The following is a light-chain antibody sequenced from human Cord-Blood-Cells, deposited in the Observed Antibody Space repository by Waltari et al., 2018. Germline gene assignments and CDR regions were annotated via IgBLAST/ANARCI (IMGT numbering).Light chain of an antibody. V-gene: IGLV2-23*03. CDR3: CSYAGSSTFYVV. CDR2: EGS. CDR1: RGDVGSYNL. J-gene: IGLJ2*01. Sequence: QSALTHPASVSGSPGQSITIPGTGTRGDVGSYNLVPCYQQNPGKPPKLMIYEGSKRPSGVSNRFSGSKSGNTASLTISGLQAEYEADYYCCSYAGSSTFYVVFGGGTKLTVL.